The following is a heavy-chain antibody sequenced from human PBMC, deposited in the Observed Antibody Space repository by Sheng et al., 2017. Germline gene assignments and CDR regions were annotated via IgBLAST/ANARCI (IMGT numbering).Heavy chain of an antibody. J-gene: IGHJ4*02. CDR3: ARSLWPEDY. CDR2: IKQDGSEK. D-gene: IGHD2-21*01. CDR1: GFIISNYW. Sequence: EVQLVESGGGLVQPGGSLRLSCAASGFIISNYWMSWVRQAPGKGLEWVANIKQDGSEKKYVDSVKGRFTISRDNAKNSVYLQLDSLRAEDTAVYYCARSLWPEDYWGQGTLVT. V-gene: IGHV3-7*01.